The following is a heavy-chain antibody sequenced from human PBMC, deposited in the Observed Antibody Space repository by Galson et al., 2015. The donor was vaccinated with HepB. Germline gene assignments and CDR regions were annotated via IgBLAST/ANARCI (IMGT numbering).Heavy chain of an antibody. CDR3: AKDKGTYYGSGRASGMDV. Sequence: SLRLSCAVSGFTFDDYAMHWVRQAPGKGLEWVSGITWNSGSIGYADSVKGRFTISRDNAKNSLYLQMNSLRAEDTALYYCAKDKGTYYGSGRASGMDVWGQGTTVTVSS. CDR2: ITWNSGSI. CDR1: GFTFDDYA. V-gene: IGHV3-9*01. J-gene: IGHJ6*02. D-gene: IGHD3-10*01.